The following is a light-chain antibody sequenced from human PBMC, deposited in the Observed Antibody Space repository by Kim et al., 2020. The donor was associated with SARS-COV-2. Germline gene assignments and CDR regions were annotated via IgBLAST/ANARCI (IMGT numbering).Light chain of an antibody. CDR2: VNSDGSH. J-gene: IGLJ3*02. CDR3: QTWGTGINWV. V-gene: IGLV4-69*01. CDR1: SGHSSYA. Sequence: DKLTGPLSSGHSSYAIAWHQRQPEKGPRYLMKVNSDGSHTKGDGIPDRFSGSSSGTERYLTISSLQSDDEAEYYCQTWGTGINWVFGGGTQLTVL.